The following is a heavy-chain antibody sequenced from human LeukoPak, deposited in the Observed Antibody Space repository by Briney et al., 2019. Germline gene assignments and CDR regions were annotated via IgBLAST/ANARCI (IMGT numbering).Heavy chain of an antibody. V-gene: IGHV3-15*01. CDR2: IKSKTDGGTT. CDR1: GFTFSNYA. D-gene: IGHD6-13*01. CDR3: TTDSGIAAAGTLNY. Sequence: GGSLRLSCAASGFTFSNYAMSWVRQAPGKGLEWVGRIKSKTDGGTTDYAAPAKGRFTISRDDLKNTLYLQMNSLKTEDTALYYCTTDSGIAAAGTLNYWGQGTLVTVSS. J-gene: IGHJ4*02.